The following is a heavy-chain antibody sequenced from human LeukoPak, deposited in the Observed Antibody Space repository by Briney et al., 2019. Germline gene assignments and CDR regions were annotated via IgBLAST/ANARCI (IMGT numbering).Heavy chain of an antibody. CDR2: ISSSSSYI. J-gene: IGHJ3*02. V-gene: IGHV3-21*01. D-gene: IGHD2-15*01. CDR1: GFTFSSYS. Sequence: GGSLRLSCAASGFTFSSYSMNWVRQAPGKGLEWVSSISSSSSYIYYADSVKGRFTISRDNAKNSLYLQMNSLRVEDTAVYYCARKPVGYCSGGSCYRDAFDIWGQGTMVTVSS. CDR3: ARKPVGYCSGGSCYRDAFDI.